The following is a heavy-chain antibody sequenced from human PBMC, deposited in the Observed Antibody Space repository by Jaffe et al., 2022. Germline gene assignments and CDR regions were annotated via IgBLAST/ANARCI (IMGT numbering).Heavy chain of an antibody. CDR3: ARILYLRFLEWLSTYNWFDP. V-gene: IGHV4-34*01. D-gene: IGHD3-3*01. CDR1: GGSFSGYY. CDR2: INHSGST. Sequence: QVQLQQWGAGLLKPSETLSLTCAVYGGSFSGYYWSWIRQPPGKGLEWIGEINHSGSTNYNPSLKSRVTISVDTSKNQFSLKLSSVTAADTAVYYCARILYLRFLEWLSTYNWFDPWGQGTLVTVSS. J-gene: IGHJ5*02.